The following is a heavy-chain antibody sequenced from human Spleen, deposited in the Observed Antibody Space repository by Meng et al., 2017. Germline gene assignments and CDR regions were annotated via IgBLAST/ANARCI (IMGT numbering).Heavy chain of an antibody. Sequence: GGSLRLSCAASGFSVSHNYMSWVRQAPGKGLEWVSVIYSGGNTYYADSVKGRFTISRDNSKNTLYLQMNSLRAEDTAVYYCARSGRKYSSSSGYWGQGTLVTVSS. CDR1: GFSVSHNY. CDR3: ARSGRKYSSSSGY. D-gene: IGHD6-13*01. CDR2: IYSGGNT. J-gene: IGHJ4*02. V-gene: IGHV3-66*01.